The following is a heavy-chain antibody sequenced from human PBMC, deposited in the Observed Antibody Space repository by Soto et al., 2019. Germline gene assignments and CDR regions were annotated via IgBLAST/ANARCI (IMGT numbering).Heavy chain of an antibody. CDR1: GYTFTSSG. Sequence: QVQLVQSGAEVRKPGASVKVSCKASGYTFTSSGISWLRQAPGQGLEWMGWISTYNGDTNDAPKFQDRVTMTIDRSTSTAYMQLRSLRSDDAAVYYCARAGAAPYYYYGMDVWGQGTSVTVSS. J-gene: IGHJ6*02. D-gene: IGHD2-15*01. CDR2: ISTYNGDT. CDR3: ARAGAAPYYYYGMDV. V-gene: IGHV1-18*01.